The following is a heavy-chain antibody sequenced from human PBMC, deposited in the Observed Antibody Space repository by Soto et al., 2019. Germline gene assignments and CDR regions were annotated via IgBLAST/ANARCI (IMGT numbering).Heavy chain of an antibody. CDR1: GLTLGDNY. Sequence: GGSLRLSCAASGLTLGDNYMSWVRQAPGKGLEWIAYISSTGNTQYYSDSVKGRFTISRENAKNSLYLQMNTLRAGDTAVYYCVSQNIGDGLKIDYWGQGTLVTVSS. D-gene: IGHD3-16*01. V-gene: IGHV3-11*01. CDR2: ISSTGNTQ. CDR3: VSQNIGDGLKIDY. J-gene: IGHJ4*02.